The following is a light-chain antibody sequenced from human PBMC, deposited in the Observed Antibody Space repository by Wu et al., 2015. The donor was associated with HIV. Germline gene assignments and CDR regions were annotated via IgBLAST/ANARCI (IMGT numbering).Light chain of an antibody. CDR2: AAS. V-gene: IGKV1-9*01. CDR1: QGISSY. CDR3: QQLNSYPIT. J-gene: IGKJ3*01. Sequence: DIQLTQSPSFLSASVGDRVTITCRASQGISSYLAWYQQKPGKAPKLLIYAASTLQSGVPSRFSGSGSGTEFTLTISSLQPEDFATYYCQQLNSYPITFGPGTKVD.